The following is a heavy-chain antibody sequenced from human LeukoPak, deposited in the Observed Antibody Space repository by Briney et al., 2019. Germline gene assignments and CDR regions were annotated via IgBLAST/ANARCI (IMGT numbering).Heavy chain of an antibody. CDR2: IIPIFGTA. V-gene: IGHV1-69*13. D-gene: IGHD1-26*01. CDR1: GYSFTTYG. J-gene: IGHJ4*02. CDR3: ARDIVGATGFDY. Sequence: SVKVSCKASGYSFTTYGISWVRQAPGQGLEWMGGIIPIFGTANYAQKFQGRVTITADESTSTAYMELSSLRSEDTAVYYCARDIVGATGFDYWGQGTLVTVSS.